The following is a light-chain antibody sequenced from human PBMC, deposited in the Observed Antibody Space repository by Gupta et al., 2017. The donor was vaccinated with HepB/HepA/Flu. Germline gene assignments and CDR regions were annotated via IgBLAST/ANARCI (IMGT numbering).Light chain of an antibody. CDR3: QSYDSSLSCVV. J-gene: IGLJ2*01. V-gene: IGLV1-40*01. CDR2: GNN. CDR1: SSNFGAGYN. Sequence: SVLTQPPSVSGAPGQRVTISCTGSSSNFGAGYNVHWYQQFPRTAPKLLIYGNNNRPSGVPDRFSGSQSGTSASLTITGLQAADEADYYCQSYDSSLSCVVVGGGTKLTVL.